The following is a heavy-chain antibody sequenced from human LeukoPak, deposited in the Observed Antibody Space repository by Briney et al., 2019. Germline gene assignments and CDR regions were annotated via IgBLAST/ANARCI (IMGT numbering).Heavy chain of an antibody. Sequence: SETLSLTCTVSGGSISSYYWSWIRQPPGKGLEWIGYIYYSGSTNYNPSLKSRVTISVDTSTNQFSLKLSSVTAADTAVYYCARVGIADAFDIWGQGTMVTVSS. D-gene: IGHD6-13*01. V-gene: IGHV4-59*01. J-gene: IGHJ3*02. CDR2: IYYSGST. CDR1: GGSISSYY. CDR3: ARVGIADAFDI.